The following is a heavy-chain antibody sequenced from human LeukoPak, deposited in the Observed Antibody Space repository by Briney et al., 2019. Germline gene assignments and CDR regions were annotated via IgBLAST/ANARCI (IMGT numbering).Heavy chain of an antibody. CDR3: ARALQHIVVVPAAAFDY. V-gene: IGHV4-39*01. J-gene: IGHJ4*02. Sequence: SETLSLTCTVSGGSISSSSYYWGWIRQPPGKGLEWIGSIYYSGSTYYNPSLKSRVTISVDTSKNQFSLKLSSVTAADTAVYYCARALQHIVVVPAAAFDYWGQGTLLTVSS. D-gene: IGHD2-2*01. CDR2: IYYSGST. CDR1: GGSISSSSYY.